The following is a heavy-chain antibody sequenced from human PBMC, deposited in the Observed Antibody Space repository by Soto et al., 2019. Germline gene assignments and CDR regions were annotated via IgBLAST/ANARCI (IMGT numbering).Heavy chain of an antibody. CDR2: INHSGST. J-gene: IGHJ6*02. Sequence: SSETLSLTCAVYGGSFSGYYWSWIRQPPGKGLEWIGEINHSGSTNYNPSLKSRVTISVDTSKNQFSLKLSSVTAEDTAVYYCASPIVGAIIGQAETDDYGMDVWGQGTTVTVSS. CDR3: ASPIVGAIIGQAETDDYGMDV. D-gene: IGHD1-26*01. CDR1: GGSFSGYY. V-gene: IGHV4-34*01.